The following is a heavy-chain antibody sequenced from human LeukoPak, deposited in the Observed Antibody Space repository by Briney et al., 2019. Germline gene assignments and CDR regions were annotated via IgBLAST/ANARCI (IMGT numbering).Heavy chain of an antibody. D-gene: IGHD4-23*01. CDR1: AFTFSSYA. CDR3: ANNGGTIRGYFDY. CDR2: ISGSGGST. Sequence: PGGSLRLSCAASAFTFSSYAMSWVRQAPGKGLEWVSAISGSGGSTYYADSVKGRFTISRDNSKNTLYLQMNSLRAEDTAVYYCANNGGTIRGYFDYWGQGTLVTVSS. V-gene: IGHV3-23*01. J-gene: IGHJ4*02.